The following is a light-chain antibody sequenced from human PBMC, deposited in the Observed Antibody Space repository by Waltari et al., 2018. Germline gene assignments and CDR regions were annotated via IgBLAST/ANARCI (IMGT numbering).Light chain of an antibody. CDR1: QSISSW. Sequence: DIQMTQSPSPLSASVGYRVTITCRASQSISSWLAWYQQKPGKAPKLLIYKASSLESGVPSRFSGSGSGTEFTLTISSLQPDDFATYYCQQYNSYPWTFGQGTKVEIK. CDR2: KAS. CDR3: QQYNSYPWT. V-gene: IGKV1-5*03. J-gene: IGKJ1*01.